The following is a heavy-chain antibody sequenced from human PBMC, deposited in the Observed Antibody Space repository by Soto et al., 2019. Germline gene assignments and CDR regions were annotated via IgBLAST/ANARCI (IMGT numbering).Heavy chain of an antibody. V-gene: IGHV4-4*07. CDR3: ERDQSGAAAL. J-gene: IGHJ3*01. Sequence: QVQLQESGPSLVEPSETLSLTCSVSGDSMNNYYWSWIRQSDEKGLEWIGRISATGTTTHIPSLKSRITLAVDTSTNQFYLNLKFVTAEDTAVYCCERDQSGAAALWGQGTVVTVS. CDR1: GDSMNNYY. CDR2: ISATGTT. D-gene: IGHD2-15*01.